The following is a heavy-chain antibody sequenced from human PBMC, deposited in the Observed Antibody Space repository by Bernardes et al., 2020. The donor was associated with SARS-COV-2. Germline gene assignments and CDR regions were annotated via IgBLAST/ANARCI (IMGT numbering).Heavy chain of an antibody. D-gene: IGHD5-12*01. Sequence: SESLSLTCAVYGGSFSGYYWSWIRQPPGKGLEWVGEINHSGSTNYNPSLKSRVTISVDTSKNQFSLKLSSVTAADTAVYYCARGKWLQRNVYYGMDVWGQGTTVTVSS. CDR1: GGSFSGYY. J-gene: IGHJ6*02. CDR2: INHSGST. V-gene: IGHV4-34*01. CDR3: ARGKWLQRNVYYGMDV.